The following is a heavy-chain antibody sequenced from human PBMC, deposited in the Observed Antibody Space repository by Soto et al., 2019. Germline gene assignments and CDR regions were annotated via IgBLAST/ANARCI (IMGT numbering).Heavy chain of an antibody. J-gene: IGHJ5*02. Sequence: QVQLQESGPGLVKPSQTLSLTCSVSGGSISSGDYYWSWIRQPPGKGLEWIGYIYYSGSTYYNPSLKSRVTISVDTAKNQFSLKLSSVTAADTAVYYCARERPDGARLDPWGQGTLVTVSS. CDR1: GGSISSGDYY. D-gene: IGHD6-6*01. V-gene: IGHV4-30-4*01. CDR3: ARERPDGARLDP. CDR2: IYYSGST.